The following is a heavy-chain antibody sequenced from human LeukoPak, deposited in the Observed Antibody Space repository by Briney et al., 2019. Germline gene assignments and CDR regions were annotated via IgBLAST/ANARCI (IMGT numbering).Heavy chain of an antibody. CDR1: GFPVSRNY. D-gene: IGHD2-2*01. CDR3: ARGDYQGFYYFDY. V-gene: IGHV3-66*01. Sequence: GGSLRLSCAGSGFPVSRNYMSWVRQAPGKGLEWVSVIYRGGSTYYADSVKGRFTISTDNSKNTLNLQMNSLRAEDTAVCYCARGDYQGFYYFDYWGQGTLVTVSS. CDR2: IYRGGST. J-gene: IGHJ4*02.